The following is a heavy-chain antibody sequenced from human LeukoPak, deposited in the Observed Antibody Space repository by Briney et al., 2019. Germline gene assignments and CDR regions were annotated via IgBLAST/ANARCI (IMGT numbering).Heavy chain of an antibody. CDR3: ARAAHYYYDSSGYCPDY. D-gene: IGHD3-22*01. V-gene: IGHV3-7*01. J-gene: IGHJ4*02. CDR1: GFTFSNAW. CDR2: IKQDGSEK. Sequence: GGSLRLSCAASGFTFSNAWMSWVRQAPGKGLEWVANIKQDGSEKYYVDSVKGRFTISRDNAKNSLYLQMNSLRAEDTAVYYCARAAHYYYDSSGYCPDYWGQGTLVTVSS.